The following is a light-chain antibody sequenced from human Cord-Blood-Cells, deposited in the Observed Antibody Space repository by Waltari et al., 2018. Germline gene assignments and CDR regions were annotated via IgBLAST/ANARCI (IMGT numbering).Light chain of an antibody. CDR1: QSISSL. V-gene: IGKV1-5*01. Sequence: DIQMTQSPSTLSAAVGDRVTITCRASQSISSLLAWYPQKPGKAPKLLIYDASSLESGVPARFSGSGSGTEFTLTISSLQPDDFATYYCQQYNSYIFTFGPGTKVDIK. CDR3: QQYNSYIFT. J-gene: IGKJ3*01. CDR2: DAS.